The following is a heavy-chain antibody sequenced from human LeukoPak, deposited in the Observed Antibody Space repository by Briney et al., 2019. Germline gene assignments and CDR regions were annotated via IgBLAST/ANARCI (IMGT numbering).Heavy chain of an antibody. CDR3: ARSMGTGSAFDI. D-gene: IGHD7-27*01. CDR1: GFTFSSYA. J-gene: IGHJ3*02. CDR2: ISYEGSNK. Sequence: GGSLRLSCAVSGFTFSSYAMHWVRQAPGKGLEWVAVISYEGSNKYYADSVKGRFTISRDNSKNTLYLQMNSLRAEDAAVYYCARSMGTGSAFDIWGQGTMVTVSS. V-gene: IGHV3-30*04.